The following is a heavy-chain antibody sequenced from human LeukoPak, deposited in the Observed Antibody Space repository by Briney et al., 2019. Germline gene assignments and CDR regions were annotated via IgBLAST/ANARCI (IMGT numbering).Heavy chain of an antibody. CDR1: GGSISSYY. V-gene: IGHV4-59*01. D-gene: IGHD2-8*01. J-gene: IGHJ3*02. Sequence: SETLSLTCTVSGGSISSYYWSWIRQPPGKGLEWIGYISYIGSTNYNPSLKSRFTISVDTSKNQFSLKLSSVNAADTAVYYCARDQISMNAFDMWGQGTMVTVSS. CDR2: ISYIGST. CDR3: ARDQISMNAFDM.